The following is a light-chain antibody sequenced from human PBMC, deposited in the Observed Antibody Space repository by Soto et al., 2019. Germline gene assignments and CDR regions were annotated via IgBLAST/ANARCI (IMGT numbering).Light chain of an antibody. CDR2: DAS. CDR1: RSIGST. J-gene: IGKJ2*01. CDR3: QKYNNWAPMYT. V-gene: IGKV3-15*01. Sequence: EIVMTQSPATLYVSPGERATLSCRASRSIGSTLAWYQQKPGQAPRLLIYDASTRATGIPVRFSGSGSGTEFTLTISSLQSEEFAVYYCQKYNNWAPMYTFGQGTKLEIK.